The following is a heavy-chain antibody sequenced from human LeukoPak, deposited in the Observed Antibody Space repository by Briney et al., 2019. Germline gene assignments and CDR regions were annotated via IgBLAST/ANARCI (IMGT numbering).Heavy chain of an antibody. D-gene: IGHD5-12*01. CDR1: GFTFSSYE. J-gene: IGHJ4*02. CDR3: ARDQSGYASLDY. CDR2: ISSSGSTI. V-gene: IGHV3-48*03. Sequence: GGSLRLSCAASGFTFSSYEMNWVRQAPGKGLEWVSYISSSGSTIYYADSVKGRLTISRDNAKNSLYLQMNSLRAEDTAVYYCARDQSGYASLDYWGQGTLVTVSS.